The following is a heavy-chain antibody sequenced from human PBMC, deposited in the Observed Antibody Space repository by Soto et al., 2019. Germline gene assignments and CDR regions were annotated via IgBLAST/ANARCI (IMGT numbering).Heavy chain of an antibody. CDR1: GYTFTSYD. J-gene: IGHJ5*02. V-gene: IGHV1-8*01. CDR2: MNPNSGNT. D-gene: IGHD6-13*01. Sequence: QVQLVQSGAEVKKPGASVKVSCMASGYTFTSYDINWVRQATGQGLEWMGWMNPNSGNTGYAQKFQGRVTMTRNTSISTAYMELSSLRSEDTAVYFCARERSAAGTGWFDPWGQGTLVTVSS. CDR3: ARERSAAGTGWFDP.